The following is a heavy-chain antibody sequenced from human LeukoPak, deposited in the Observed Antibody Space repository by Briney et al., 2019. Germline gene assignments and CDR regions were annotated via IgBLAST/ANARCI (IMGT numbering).Heavy chain of an antibody. D-gene: IGHD2-2*01. V-gene: IGHV3-15*01. CDR2: LKSKTDGGTT. CDR1: GFTFSNAW. CDR3: TTHPYCSSTNCHDC. Sequence: GGSLRLSCAAPGFTFSNAWMSWVRQAPGKGLEWVVRLKSKTDGGTTDYAAPVTGRFTISTDDSKNTLYLQMNSLKPEDTAVYYCTTHPYCSSTNCHDCWGQGTLVTVSS. J-gene: IGHJ4*02.